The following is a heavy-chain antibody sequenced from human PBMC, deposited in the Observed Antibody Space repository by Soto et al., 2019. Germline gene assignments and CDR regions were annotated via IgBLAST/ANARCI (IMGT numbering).Heavy chain of an antibody. CDR3: ARGPTRRWWTAGGYFQH. Sequence: QVQLQQWGAGLLKPSETLSLTCAVYGGSFSGYYWSWIRQPPGKGLEWIGEINHSGSTNYNPSLKSRVTIPVXXSXNXXSLKLSSVTAADTAVYYCARGPTRRWWTAGGYFQHWGQGTLVTVSS. D-gene: IGHD2-15*01. J-gene: IGHJ1*01. CDR2: INHSGST. CDR1: GGSFSGYY. V-gene: IGHV4-34*01.